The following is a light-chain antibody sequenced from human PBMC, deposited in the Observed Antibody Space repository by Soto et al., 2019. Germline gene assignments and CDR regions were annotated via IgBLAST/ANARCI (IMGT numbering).Light chain of an antibody. CDR1: SSNIGSNY. Sequence: QSVLTQPPSASGTSGQRVTISCSGSSSNIGSNYVYWYQQLPGTAPKLLIYRNNQRPSGVPDRFSGSQSGTSASLAISGLRSEDEADYYCAAWDDSLSGSYVFGTGTKVPVL. CDR2: RNN. J-gene: IGLJ1*01. CDR3: AAWDDSLSGSYV. V-gene: IGLV1-47*01.